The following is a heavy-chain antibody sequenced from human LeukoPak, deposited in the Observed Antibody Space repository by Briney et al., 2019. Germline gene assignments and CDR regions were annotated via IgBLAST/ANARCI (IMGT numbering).Heavy chain of an antibody. CDR2: IYSGGST. CDR1: GFTFSNAW. V-gene: IGHV3-66*01. Sequence: GGSLRLSCAASGFTFSNAWMNWVRQAPGKGLEWVSVIYSGGSTYYADSVKGRFTISRDNSKNTLYLQMNSLRAEDTAVYYCAITETLWFGELSRDYWGQGTLVTVSS. CDR3: AITETLWFGELSRDY. J-gene: IGHJ4*02. D-gene: IGHD3-10*01.